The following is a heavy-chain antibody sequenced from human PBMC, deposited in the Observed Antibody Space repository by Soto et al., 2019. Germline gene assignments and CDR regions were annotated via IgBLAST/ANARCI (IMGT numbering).Heavy chain of an antibody. CDR1: GGSFSGYY. V-gene: IGHV4-34*01. Sequence: SETLSLTCAVYGGSFSGYYWSWIRQPPGKGLEWIGEINHSGSTNYNPSLKSRVTISVDTSKNQFSLKLSSVTAADTAVYYCARQDAGSGSYYNFDYWGQGTLVTVSS. D-gene: IGHD3-10*01. CDR3: ARQDAGSGSYYNFDY. J-gene: IGHJ4*02. CDR2: INHSGST.